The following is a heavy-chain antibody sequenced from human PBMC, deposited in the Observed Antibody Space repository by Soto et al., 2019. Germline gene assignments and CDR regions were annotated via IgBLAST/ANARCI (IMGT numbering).Heavy chain of an antibody. CDR3: AKGNLGRTTVTNFDY. V-gene: IGHV3-23*01. J-gene: IGHJ4*02. D-gene: IGHD4-17*01. CDR2: ISGSGGST. Sequence: EVQLLESGGGLVQPGGSLRLSCAASGFTFSSYAMSWVRQAPGKGLEWVSAISGSGGSTYYADSVKGRFTISRDNSKNTLYLQMNSLRAEDTVVYYCAKGNLGRTTVTNFDYWGQGTLVTVSS. CDR1: GFTFSSYA.